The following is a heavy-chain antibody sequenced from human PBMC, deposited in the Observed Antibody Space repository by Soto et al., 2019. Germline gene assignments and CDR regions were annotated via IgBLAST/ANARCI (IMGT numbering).Heavy chain of an antibody. J-gene: IGHJ6*02. CDR2: ISWDGGST. V-gene: IGHV3-43*01. CDR1: GFTFDYYT. D-gene: IGHD1-26*01. CDR3: AKDILPDNPSGSYYYYYGMDV. Sequence: GGSLRLSCAASGFTFDYYTMHWVRQAPGKGLEWVSLISWDGGSTYYADSVKGRFTISRDNSKNSLYLQMNSLRTEDTALYYCAKDILPDNPSGSYYYYYGMDVWGQGTTVTVSS.